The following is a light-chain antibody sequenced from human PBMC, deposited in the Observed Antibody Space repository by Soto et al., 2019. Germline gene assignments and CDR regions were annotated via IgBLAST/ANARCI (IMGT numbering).Light chain of an antibody. Sequence: QPVLTQPPSVSGAPGQRVTISCTGSSSNIGAGYDVHWYQHLPGTAPKLLIYGNSNRPSGVPDRFSGSKSGTSASLAITGLQAEDEADYYCQSYDTSLSEVVFGGGTKVTVL. CDR1: SSNIGAGYD. J-gene: IGLJ2*01. V-gene: IGLV1-40*01. CDR2: GNS. CDR3: QSYDTSLSEVV.